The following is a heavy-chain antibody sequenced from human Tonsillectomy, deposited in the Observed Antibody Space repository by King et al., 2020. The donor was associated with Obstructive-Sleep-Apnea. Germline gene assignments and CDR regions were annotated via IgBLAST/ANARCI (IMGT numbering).Heavy chain of an antibody. Sequence: VQLVESGGGLVQPGGSLRLSCAASGFTFSSYAMSWVRQAPGKGLEWVSAISGIGGSTYYADSVKGRFTISRANSKNTLYLQMNSLRAEDTAVYYCAKDPSYTRTISDAFGGDYWGQGTLVTVSS. D-gene: IGHD3-16*01. J-gene: IGHJ4*02. CDR3: AKDPSYTRTISDAFGGDY. V-gene: IGHV3-23*04. CDR1: GFTFSSYA. CDR2: ISGIGGST.